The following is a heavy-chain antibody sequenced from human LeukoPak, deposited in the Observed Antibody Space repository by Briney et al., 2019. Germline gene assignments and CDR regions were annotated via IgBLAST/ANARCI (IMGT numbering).Heavy chain of an antibody. V-gene: IGHV3-23*01. CDR3: AKWSRGAGNHFDY. J-gene: IGHJ4*02. Sequence: GGSLRLSCAASGVTFSSYATTWVRQAPGKGLEWVSVISASGGSTYYASSVRGRFTISRDNSKNTLYLQMNSLRAEDTAVYYCAKWSRGAGNHFDYWGQGTLVTVSS. D-gene: IGHD4-23*01. CDR2: ISASGGST. CDR1: GVTFSSYA.